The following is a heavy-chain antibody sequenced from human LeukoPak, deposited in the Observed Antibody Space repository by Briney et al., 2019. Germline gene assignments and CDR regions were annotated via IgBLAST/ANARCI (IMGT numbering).Heavy chain of an antibody. J-gene: IGHJ4*02. D-gene: IGHD3-10*01. V-gene: IGHV3-7*04. Sequence: PGGSLRLSCAASGFTFSSYWMSWVRQAPGKGLEWVANIKQDGSEKYYVDSVKGRFTISRDNAKNSLYLQMNSLRAEDTAVYYCARVEKWVWFGETSYYFDYWGQGTLVTVSS. CDR2: IKQDGSEK. CDR1: GFTFSSYW. CDR3: ARVEKWVWFGETSYYFDY.